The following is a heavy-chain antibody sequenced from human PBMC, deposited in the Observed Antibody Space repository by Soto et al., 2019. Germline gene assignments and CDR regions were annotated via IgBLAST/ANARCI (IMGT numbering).Heavy chain of an antibody. V-gene: IGHV3-66*01. CDR3: ARDDVLCDGGRCYGIPLDV. Sequence: EVQLVESGGGLVQPGGSLRLSCAASGFTVSSKYMTWVRQVPGKGLEWVSLIQSGGTTYYADSVKGRFTISRDTSENTLHLQMDSLRVEDTAVYYCARDDVLCDGGRCYGIPLDVWGKATTVTVSS. CDR1: GFTVSSKY. J-gene: IGHJ6*04. CDR2: IQSGGTT. D-gene: IGHD2-15*01.